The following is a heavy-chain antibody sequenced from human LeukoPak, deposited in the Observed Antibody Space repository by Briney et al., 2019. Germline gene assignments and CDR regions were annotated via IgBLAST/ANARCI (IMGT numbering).Heavy chain of an antibody. V-gene: IGHV4-61*02. CDR2: IYTSGST. Sequence: SETLSLTCIVSGDSISSGNYYWGWIRQPGGKGLEWIGRIYTSGSTNYNPSLKSRVTISIDTSKNQFSLKLSSVTAADTAVYYCARDERPFQEDAFDIWGQGTMVTVSS. CDR3: ARDERPFQEDAFDI. J-gene: IGHJ3*02. CDR1: GDSISSGNYY.